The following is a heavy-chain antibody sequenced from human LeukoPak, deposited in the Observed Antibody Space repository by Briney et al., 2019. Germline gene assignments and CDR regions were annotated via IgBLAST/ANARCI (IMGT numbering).Heavy chain of an antibody. CDR1: GYSFTSYW. CDR3: ARSRAYYDFWSGYYIFDY. Sequence: KRGESRKISCKGSGYSFTSYWIGWVRRMPGKGLEWMGIIYPGDSDTRYSPSFQGQVTISADKSISTAYLQWSSLKASDTAMYYCARSRAYYDFWSGYYIFDYWGQGTLVTVSS. V-gene: IGHV5-51*01. J-gene: IGHJ4*02. D-gene: IGHD3-3*01. CDR2: IYPGDSDT.